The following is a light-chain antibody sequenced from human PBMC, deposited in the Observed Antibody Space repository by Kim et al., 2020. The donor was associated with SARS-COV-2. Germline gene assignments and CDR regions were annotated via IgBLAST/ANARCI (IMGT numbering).Light chain of an antibody. CDR1: KLGDKY. V-gene: IGLV3-1*01. CDR2: QDS. Sequence: SGSPRQTASITCSGDKLGDKYACWYQQKPGQSTVLVIYQDSKRPSGIPERFSGSNSGNTATLTISGTQAMDEADYYCQAWDSSTVVFGGGTQLTVL. J-gene: IGLJ2*01. CDR3: QAWDSSTVV.